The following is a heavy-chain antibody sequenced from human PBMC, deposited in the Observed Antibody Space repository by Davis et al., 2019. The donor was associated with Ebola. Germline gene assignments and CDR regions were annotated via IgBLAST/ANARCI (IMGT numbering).Heavy chain of an antibody. V-gene: IGHV3-7*01. CDR1: GFTFNSFA. CDR2: IKHDGSTK. Sequence: GESLKISCAASGFTFNSFAMVWVRQAPGKGLEWVAAIKHDGSTKYYLDSVKGRFTISRDNAKNSLYLQMNSLRAEDTAVYYCARDRGHCSYDSWGQGTLVTVSS. J-gene: IGHJ5*02. D-gene: IGHD3-16*01. CDR3: ARDRGHCSYDS.